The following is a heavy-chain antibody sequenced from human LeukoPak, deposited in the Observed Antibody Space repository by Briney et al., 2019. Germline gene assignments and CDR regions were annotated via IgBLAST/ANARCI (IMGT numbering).Heavy chain of an antibody. CDR1: GFTFSSYS. CDR2: ISSSSSYI. J-gene: IGHJ4*02. Sequence: GGPLRLSCAASGFTFSSYSMNWVRQAPGKGLEWVSSISSSSSYIYYADSVKGRFTISRDNAKNSLYLQMNSLRAEDTAVYYCARAPGQQLRGYYFDYWGQGTLVTVSS. D-gene: IGHD6-13*01. V-gene: IGHV3-21*01. CDR3: ARAPGQQLRGYYFDY.